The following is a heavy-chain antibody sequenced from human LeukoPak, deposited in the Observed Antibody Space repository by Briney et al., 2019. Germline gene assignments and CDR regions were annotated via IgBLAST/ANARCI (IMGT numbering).Heavy chain of an antibody. CDR3: ARKKGDY. J-gene: IGHJ4*02. V-gene: IGHV1-2*02. Sequence: ASVKVSCKASGYTFTDYYTHWVRQAPGQGLEWMGWINPNSGGTNYALKFQGRVTMTRDTSISTVYMEVSRLTSDDTAVYFCARKKGDYWGQGTLVTVST. CDR2: INPNSGGT. CDR1: GYTFTDYY.